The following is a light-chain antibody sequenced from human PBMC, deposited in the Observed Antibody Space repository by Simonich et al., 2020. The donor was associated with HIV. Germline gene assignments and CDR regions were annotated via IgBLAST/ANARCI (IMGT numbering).Light chain of an antibody. CDR2: DAS. V-gene: IGKV3-11*01. J-gene: IGKJ1*01. CDR1: QSVSTY. Sequence: EIVLTQSPATLSLYPGERATLSCRASQSVSTYLAWYQKTPGQAPRLVIYDASKRATSIPARFSGSGSGTDFTLTISSLEPEDFAVYYCQQYNNWPRTFGQGTKVDIK. CDR3: QQYNNWPRT.